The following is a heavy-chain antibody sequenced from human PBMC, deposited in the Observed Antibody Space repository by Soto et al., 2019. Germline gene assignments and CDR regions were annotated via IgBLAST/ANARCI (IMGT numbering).Heavy chain of an antibody. Sequence: SETLSLTCTVSGGSISSYSWSWIRQPPGKGLEWIGYVHYSGSTNYNPSLKSRVPISPDTSKNQFSLKLSSVTAADTAVYYCAREAKYSSTWRLDCWGQGTLVTVSS. CDR3: AREAKYSSTWRLDC. V-gene: IGHV4-59*01. CDR1: GGSISSYS. CDR2: VHYSGST. D-gene: IGHD6-13*01. J-gene: IGHJ4*02.